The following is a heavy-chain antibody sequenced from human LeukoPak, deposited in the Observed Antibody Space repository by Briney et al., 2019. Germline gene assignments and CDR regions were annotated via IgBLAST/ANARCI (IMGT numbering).Heavy chain of an antibody. CDR3: ARGGYYYKDWYFDL. CDR1: EFTSSRLW. D-gene: IGHD3-22*01. Sequence: GGSLRLSCVASEFTSSRLWMNWVRQAPGKGLEWVANIKQDGSEKYYVDSVKGRFTISRDNAKNSLYLQMNNLRAEDTAVYYCARGGYYYKDWYFDLWGRGTLVTVSS. J-gene: IGHJ2*01. CDR2: IKQDGSEK. V-gene: IGHV3-7*02.